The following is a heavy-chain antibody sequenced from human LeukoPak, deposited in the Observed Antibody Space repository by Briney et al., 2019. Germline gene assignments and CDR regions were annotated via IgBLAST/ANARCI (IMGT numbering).Heavy chain of an antibody. Sequence: GGSLRLSCAASGFSFSSYAMHWVRQAPGKGLEWVAVISYDGRNEYYADSVKGRFTISRDISKNTLYLQMNSLRAEDTAVYYCARDNGKIAATDVWGQGTTVTVSS. CDR2: ISYDGRNE. CDR3: ARDNGKIAATDV. D-gene: IGHD6-13*01. V-gene: IGHV3-30-3*01. J-gene: IGHJ6*02. CDR1: GFSFSSYA.